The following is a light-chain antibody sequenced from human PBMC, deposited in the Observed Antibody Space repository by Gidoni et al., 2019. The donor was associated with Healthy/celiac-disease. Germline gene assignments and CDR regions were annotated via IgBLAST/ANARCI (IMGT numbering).Light chain of an antibody. J-gene: IGKJ4*01. CDR2: LGS. Sequence: DTVMTQSPLSLPVTPGEPASISCRSSQSLLHSNGYNYLDWYLQKPGQSPQLLIYLGSNRASGVPDRFSGSGSGTDFTLKISRVEAEDVGVYYCMQALQTLLTFGGGTKVEIK. CDR3: MQALQTLLT. V-gene: IGKV2-28*01. CDR1: QSLLHSNGYNY.